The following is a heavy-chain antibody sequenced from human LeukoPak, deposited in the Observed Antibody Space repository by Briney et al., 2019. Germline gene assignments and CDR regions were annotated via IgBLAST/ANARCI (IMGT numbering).Heavy chain of an antibody. J-gene: IGHJ6*03. CDR3: AKDGGTYPYFLDV. Sequence: GGSLRLSCAASGFTVSDYYMTWVRQAPGKGLQWVSAVSGSGAHTYYADSVKGRFTISRDNSRDTLYLQMNSLRAEDTAIYTCAKDGGTYPYFLDVWGKGTTVIVSS. CDR2: VSGSGAHT. CDR1: GFTVSDYY. V-gene: IGHV3-23*01. D-gene: IGHD1-26*01.